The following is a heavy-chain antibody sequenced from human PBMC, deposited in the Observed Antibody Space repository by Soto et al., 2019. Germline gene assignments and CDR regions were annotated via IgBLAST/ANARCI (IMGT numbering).Heavy chain of an antibody. Sequence: PSETLSLTCPVSGGSISSYYWSWIRQPPGKGLEWIGYIYYSGSTNYNPSLKSRVTISVDTSKNQFSLKLSSVTAADTAVYYCARXGRKYYYDSSGYYWFDPWGQGTLVTVSS. CDR3: ARXGRKYYYDSSGYYWFDP. CDR2: IYYSGST. J-gene: IGHJ5*02. D-gene: IGHD3-22*01. CDR1: GGSISSYY. V-gene: IGHV4-59*01.